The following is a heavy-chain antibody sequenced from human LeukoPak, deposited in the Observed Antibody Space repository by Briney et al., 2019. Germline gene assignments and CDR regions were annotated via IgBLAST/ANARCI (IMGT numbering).Heavy chain of an antibody. J-gene: IGHJ6*02. V-gene: IGHV1-2*04. D-gene: IGHD6-19*01. CDR3: ARSLGVAVAGTDYYGMDV. Sequence: ASVKVSCKASGYTFTGYYMHWVRQAPGQGLEWMGWINPNSGGTNYAQKFQGWVTMTRDTSISTAYMKLSRLRSDDTAVYYCARSLGVAVAGTDYYGMDVWGQGTTVTVSS. CDR1: GYTFTGYY. CDR2: INPNSGGT.